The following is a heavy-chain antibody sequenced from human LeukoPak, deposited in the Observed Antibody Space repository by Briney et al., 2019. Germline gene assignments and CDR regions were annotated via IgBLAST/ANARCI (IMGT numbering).Heavy chain of an antibody. CDR2: ITGNGGST. CDR3: AKYLDPNYYDSSGYYLHYYGMDV. Sequence: GGSLRLSCAASGFTFSSYAMSWVRQTPGKGLEWVSDITGNGGSTYYADSVKGRFTISRDNSKNTLYLQMNSLRAEDTAVYYCAKYLDPNYYDSSGYYLHYYGMDVWGQGTTVTVSS. D-gene: IGHD3-22*01. CDR1: GFTFSSYA. J-gene: IGHJ6*02. V-gene: IGHV3-23*01.